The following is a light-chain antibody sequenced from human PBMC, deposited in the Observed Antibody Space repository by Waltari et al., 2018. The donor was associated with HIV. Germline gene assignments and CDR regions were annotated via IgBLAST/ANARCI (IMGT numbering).Light chain of an antibody. J-gene: IGLJ3*02. V-gene: IGLV2-23*01. Sequence: QSALTQPASVSGSPGQSITLSCTGRSSDVGSYNLVSWYQQHPGKAPKLMIYEGINRPSGVSNRFSGSKSGNTASLTISGLQAEDEADYYCCSYAGSSNWVFGGGTKLTVL. CDR3: CSYAGSSNWV. CDR1: SSDVGSYNL. CDR2: EGI.